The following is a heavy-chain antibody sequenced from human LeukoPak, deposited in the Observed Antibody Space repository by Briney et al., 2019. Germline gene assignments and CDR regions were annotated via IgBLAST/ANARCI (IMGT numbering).Heavy chain of an antibody. Sequence: GGSLRLSCAASGCTFSSYAMHWVRQAPGKGLEWVAVISYDGSNKYYADSVKGRFTISRDNSKNTLYLQMNSLRAEDTAVYYCARDPGAYYDSGGYYPAYFDYWGQGTLVTVSS. V-gene: IGHV3-30-3*01. CDR2: ISYDGSNK. CDR1: GCTFSSYA. D-gene: IGHD3-22*01. CDR3: ARDPGAYYDSGGYYPAYFDY. J-gene: IGHJ4*02.